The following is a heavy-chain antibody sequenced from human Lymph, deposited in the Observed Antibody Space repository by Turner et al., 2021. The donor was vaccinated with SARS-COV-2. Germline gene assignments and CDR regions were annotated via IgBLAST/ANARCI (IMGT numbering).Heavy chain of an antibody. Sequence: EVQLVESGGGLVKPGGYMRLSCAASGFTFSSYSMNWVRQAPGKGLEWVSSISSRGSYIYYADSVKGRFTISRDNAKNSLYLQMNSLRADDTAVYYCAREKLGELFDYWGQGTLVTVSS. J-gene: IGHJ4*02. CDR1: GFTFSSYS. V-gene: IGHV3-21*01. CDR3: AREKLGELFDY. CDR2: ISSRGSYI. D-gene: IGHD3-10*01.